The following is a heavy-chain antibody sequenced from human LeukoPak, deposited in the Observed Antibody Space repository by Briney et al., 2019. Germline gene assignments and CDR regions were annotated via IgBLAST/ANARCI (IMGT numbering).Heavy chain of an antibody. J-gene: IGHJ4*02. V-gene: IGHV4-34*01. D-gene: IGHD3-10*01. Sequence: KPSETLSLTCAVYGGSFSGYYWSWIRQPPGKGLEWIGEINHSGSTNYNPSLKSRVTISVDTSKNQFSLKLSSVTAADTAVYYCARCTRVLLWFGECLDYWGQGTLVTVSS. CDR1: GGSFSGYY. CDR2: INHSGST. CDR3: ARCTRVLLWFGECLDY.